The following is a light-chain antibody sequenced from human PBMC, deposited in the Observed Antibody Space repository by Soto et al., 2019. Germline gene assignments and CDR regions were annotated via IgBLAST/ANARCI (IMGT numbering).Light chain of an antibody. CDR2: GAS. J-gene: IGKJ4*01. Sequence: EIVMTQSPATLSVSPGERATLSCRASQSVSSKLAWYQQKPGQAPRLLIYGASTRATSIPARFSGSGSGTEFTNTISSLQSEDFAVYYCKQYNNGLTFGGGTKVEIK. CDR1: QSVSSK. CDR3: KQYNNGLT. V-gene: IGKV3-15*01.